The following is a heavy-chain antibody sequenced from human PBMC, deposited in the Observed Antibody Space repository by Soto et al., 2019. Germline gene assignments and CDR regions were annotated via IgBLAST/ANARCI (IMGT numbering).Heavy chain of an antibody. Sequence: QLQLHESGPGLVKPSETLSLTCNVSGDSIGRFYWSWIRQSAGKGLELIGRVYSTGGVTYNPALKGRVTISLDRSNNHVSLEMNSVTAADTAVYFCARDLSGTGLDIWGRGTRVSVSS. CDR1: GDSIGRFY. D-gene: IGHD1-26*01. V-gene: IGHV4-4*07. CDR2: VYSTGGV. CDR3: ARDLSGTGLDI. J-gene: IGHJ6*02.